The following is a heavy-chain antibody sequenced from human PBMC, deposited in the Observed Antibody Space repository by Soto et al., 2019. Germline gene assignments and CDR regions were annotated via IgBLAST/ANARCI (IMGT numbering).Heavy chain of an antibody. CDR1: GYSISSGYY. J-gene: IGHJ6*02. D-gene: IGHD3-9*01. V-gene: IGHV4-38-2*01. CDR3: ARGGSGYDILTGYYVLGMDV. CDR2: IYHSGST. Sequence: SETLSLTCAVSGYSISSGYYWGWIRQPPGKGLEWIGSIYHSGSTHYNPSLKSRVTISVDTSKNQFSLKLSSVTAADTAVYYCARGGSGYDILTGYYVLGMDVWGQGTTVTVSS.